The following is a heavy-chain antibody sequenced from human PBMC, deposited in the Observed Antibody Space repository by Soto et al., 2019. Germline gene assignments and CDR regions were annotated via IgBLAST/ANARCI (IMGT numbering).Heavy chain of an antibody. CDR3: ARETIRVEIRLSDFDH. CDR1: GFTFDNYA. Sequence: QVDLVESGGRVVQPGRSLRLSCAASGFTFDNYAMHWVRQGPGGGLEWVAAVADNGNNKNYADSVKGRFTISRDNSNMTMFLQLTSLKEDDTGVYYCARETIRVEIRLSDFDHWGRGTPVTVSP. V-gene: IGHV3-30*03. D-gene: IGHD1-1*01. J-gene: IGHJ4*02. CDR2: VADNGNNK.